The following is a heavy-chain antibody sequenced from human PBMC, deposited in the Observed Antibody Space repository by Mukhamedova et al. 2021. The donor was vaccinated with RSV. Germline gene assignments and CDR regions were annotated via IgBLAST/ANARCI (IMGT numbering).Heavy chain of an antibody. D-gene: IGHD2-8*02. Sequence: VRQARGQGLEWMGGIIPLFGITNYAQKFQGRVTITADRSTDTVYMELRSLKSEDTAIYYCARGHCPAASCLSNYFYYYMDVWGNG. CDR3: ARGHCPAASCLSNYFYYYMDV. CDR2: IIPLFGIT. J-gene: IGHJ6*03. V-gene: IGHV1-69*17.